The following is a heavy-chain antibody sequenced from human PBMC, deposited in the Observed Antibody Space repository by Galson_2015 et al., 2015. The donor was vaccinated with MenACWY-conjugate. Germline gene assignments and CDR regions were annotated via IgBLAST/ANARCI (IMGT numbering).Heavy chain of an antibody. CDR3: ARLRTVVVAAFGLLEY. CDR2: IYPGDSDT. CDR1: GYSFTSYW. J-gene: IGHJ4*02. Sequence: QSGAEVKKPGESLKISCKGSGYSFTSYWIGWVRQMPGKGLEWMGIIYPGDSDTRYSPSFQGQVTISADKSISTAYLQWSSLKASDTAMYYCARLRTVVVAAFGLLEYWGQGTLVTVSS. V-gene: IGHV5-51*01. D-gene: IGHD2-15*01.